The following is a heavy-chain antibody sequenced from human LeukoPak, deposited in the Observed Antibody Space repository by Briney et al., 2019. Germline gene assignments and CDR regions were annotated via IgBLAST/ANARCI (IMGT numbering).Heavy chain of an antibody. CDR2: INHSGST. J-gene: IGHJ5*02. CDR3: ARHWVTSSSTNWFDP. D-gene: IGHD6-6*01. V-gene: IGHV4-34*01. Sequence: PSETLSLTCAVYGGSFSGYYWSWIRQPPGKGLEWIGEINHSGSTNYNPSLKSRVTISVDTSKNQFSLKLSSLTAADTAVYYCARHWVTSSSTNWFDPWGQGALVTVSS. CDR1: GGSFSGYY.